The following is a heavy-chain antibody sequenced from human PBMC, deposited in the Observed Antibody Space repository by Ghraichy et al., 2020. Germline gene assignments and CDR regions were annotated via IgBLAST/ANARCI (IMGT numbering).Heavy chain of an antibody. Sequence: GGSLRLSCVDSGFTFRTRGMSWVRQAPGKGLEWVSVISGSGDETYYADSVKGRFTISRDNSNNMVYLQMNTLRVEDTATYFCTKATSAYFHQFGSWGQGTPVTVSS. CDR2: ISGSGDET. D-gene: IGHD5-12*01. CDR1: GFTFRTRG. V-gene: IGHV3-23*01. CDR3: TKATSAYFHQFGS. J-gene: IGHJ5*01.